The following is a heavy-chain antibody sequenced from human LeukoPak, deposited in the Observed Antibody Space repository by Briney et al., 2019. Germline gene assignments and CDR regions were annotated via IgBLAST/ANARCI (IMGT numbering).Heavy chain of an antibody. CDR1: GVTVSSTD. Sequence: GGSLRLSCAVSGVTVSSTDMSWVRQAPGKGLEWVSVIFSGGGTYYTGSVKGRFTISRDNSKNTLYLQMNSLRAEDTAVYYCARDLDGPENYWGQGTLVTVPS. D-gene: IGHD3-3*01. V-gene: IGHV3-53*01. J-gene: IGHJ4*02. CDR2: IFSGGGT. CDR3: ARDLDGPENY.